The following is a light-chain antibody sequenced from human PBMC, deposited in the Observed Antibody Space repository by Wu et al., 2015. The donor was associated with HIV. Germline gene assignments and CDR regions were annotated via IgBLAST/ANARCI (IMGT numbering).Light chain of an antibody. CDR2: AAS. J-gene: IGKJ4*01. V-gene: IGKV1-8*01. CDR1: QGISSF. Sequence: IRITQSPSSLSASTGDRVTITCRASQGISSFLAWYQQKPGKAPKLLIYAASTLQNGVPSRFSGSGSGTDLTLTISCLQSEDFATYYCQQYSAGLTFGGGTKVEIK. CDR3: QQYSAGLT.